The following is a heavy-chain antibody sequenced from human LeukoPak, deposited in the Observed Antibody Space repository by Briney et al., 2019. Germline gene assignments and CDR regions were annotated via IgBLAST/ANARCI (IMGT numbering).Heavy chain of an antibody. D-gene: IGHD1-26*01. CDR2: IQYPGTT. CDR1: GGSISNNY. CDR3: VRHGIEDPGRVLFDY. Sequence: SGTLSLTCTVSGGSISNNYWSWVRQPPGKRLEWIAYIQYPGTTDYNPSLKSRVTISLESSENQFSLKLSSVTAADTAIYYCVRHGIEDPGRVLFDYWGRGTLVTVSS. J-gene: IGHJ4*02. V-gene: IGHV4-59*08.